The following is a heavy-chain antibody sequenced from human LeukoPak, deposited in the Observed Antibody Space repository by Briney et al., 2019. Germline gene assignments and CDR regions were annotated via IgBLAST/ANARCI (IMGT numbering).Heavy chain of an antibody. J-gene: IGHJ4*02. CDR1: GGSISSYY. V-gene: IGHV4-59*08. CDR2: ISYTGST. Sequence: SETLSLTCTVSGGSISSYYWSWIRQPPGRGLEWFGYISYTGSTNYNPSLKSRVTISVDTSKNQLSLKLSTVTAADTAVYYCARPGGTWTFDYWGQGALVTVSS. D-gene: IGHD3-16*01. CDR3: ARPGGTWTFDY.